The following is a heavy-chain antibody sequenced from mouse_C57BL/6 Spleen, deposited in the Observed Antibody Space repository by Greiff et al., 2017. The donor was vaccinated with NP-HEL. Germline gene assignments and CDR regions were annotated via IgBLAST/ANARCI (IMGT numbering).Heavy chain of an antibody. CDR1: GYTFTSYW. V-gene: IGHV1-52*01. D-gene: IGHD1-1*01. Sequence: QVQLQQPGAELVRPGSSVKLSCKASGYTFTSYWMHWVKQRPIQGLEWIGNIDPSDSETHSNQKFKDKATLTVDKSSSTAYMQLSSLTSEDSAVYYCALITTVVAKGDYWGQGTTLTVAS. CDR2: IDPSDSET. CDR3: ALITTVVAKGDY. J-gene: IGHJ2*01.